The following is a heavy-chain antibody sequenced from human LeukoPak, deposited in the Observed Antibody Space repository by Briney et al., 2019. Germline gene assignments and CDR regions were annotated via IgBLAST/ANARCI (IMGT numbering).Heavy chain of an antibody. V-gene: IGHV4-31*03. D-gene: IGHD4-23*01. CDR3: ARFYGGNSGMLPRATFDI. CDR1: GGSISSGGYY. J-gene: IGHJ3*02. CDR2: IYYSGST. Sequence: SQTLSLTCTVSGGSISSGGYYWSWIRQHPGKGLEWIGYIYYSGSTYYNPSLRSRVTISVDMSKTQFYLKLNSVTPADTAVYYCARFYGGNSGMLPRATFDIWGQGTMVTVSS.